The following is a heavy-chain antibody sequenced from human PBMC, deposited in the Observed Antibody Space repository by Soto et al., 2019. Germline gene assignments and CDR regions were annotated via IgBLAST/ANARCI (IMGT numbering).Heavy chain of an antibody. CDR3: AKDLTRQLASLLDP. CDR1: GYGFTVYY. Sequence: SLNRACTTFGYGFTVYYRHLLHETPRQGLEWMGWINAHSGGTEYAQKFQGRVTLTRDTSIATAYLTLTSLTSDDTALYYCAKDLTRQLASLLDPWVQGTQVTVSS. J-gene: IGHJ5*02. V-gene: IGHV1-2*02. D-gene: IGHD6-6*01. CDR2: INAHSGGT.